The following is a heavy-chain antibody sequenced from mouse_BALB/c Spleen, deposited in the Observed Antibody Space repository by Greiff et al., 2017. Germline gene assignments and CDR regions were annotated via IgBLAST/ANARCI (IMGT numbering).Heavy chain of an antibody. CDR3: ARSGYDYYAMDD. D-gene: IGHD3-1*01. CDR2: ISSGSSTI. CDR1: GFTFSSFG. Sequence: EVKLQESGGGLVQPGGSRKLSCAASGFTFSSFGMHWVRQAPEKGLEWVAYISSGSSTIYYADTVKGRFTISRDNPKNTLFLQMTSLRSEDTAMYYCARSGYDYYAMDDWGQGTSVTVSS. V-gene: IGHV5-17*02. J-gene: IGHJ4*01.